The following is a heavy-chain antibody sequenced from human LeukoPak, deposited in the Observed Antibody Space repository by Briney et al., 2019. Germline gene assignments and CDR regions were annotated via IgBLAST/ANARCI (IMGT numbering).Heavy chain of an antibody. J-gene: IGHJ4*02. V-gene: IGHV2-70*11. CDR1: GFSLSTSGMC. Sequence: ESGPTLVKPTQTLTLTCTFSGFSLSTSGMCVSWIRQPPGKALEWLARIDWDDNKYYSISLKTRLTISKDASKNQVVLTMTNMDPVDTGTYYCARNGYSTSWNDYWGQGTLVTVSS. CDR2: IDWDDNK. D-gene: IGHD1-1*01. CDR3: ARNGYSTSWNDY.